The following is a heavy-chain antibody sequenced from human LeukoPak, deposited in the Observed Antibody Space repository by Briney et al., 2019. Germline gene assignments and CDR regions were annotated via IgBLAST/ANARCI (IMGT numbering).Heavy chain of an antibody. D-gene: IGHD1-1*01. Sequence: GASVKVSCKASGYTFTGYYMHWVRQAPGQGLEWMGLINPNSGGTNYAQKFQGRVTMTRDTSISTAYMELSRLRSDDTAVYYCARAGTTGTDYYYYYMDVWGKGTTVTVSS. CDR2: INPNSGGT. J-gene: IGHJ6*03. CDR1: GYTFTGYY. CDR3: ARAGTTGTDYYYYYMDV. V-gene: IGHV1-2*02.